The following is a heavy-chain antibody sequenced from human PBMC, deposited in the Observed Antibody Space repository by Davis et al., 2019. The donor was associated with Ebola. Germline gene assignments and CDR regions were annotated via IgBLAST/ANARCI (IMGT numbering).Heavy chain of an antibody. CDR3: VRDPALVVTGGGRFFGL. V-gene: IGHV3-21*01. D-gene: IGHD2-21*02. Sequence: GGSLRLSCAASGFTFSSNSMNWVRQATGKPPDWVSFTSSSSNYIYYADSVKGRFTVSRDNAKNSLYLQMNSLRAEDTAVYYCVRDPALVVTGGGRFFGLWGRGTLVTVSS. CDR2: TSSSSNYI. J-gene: IGHJ2*01. CDR1: GFTFSSNS.